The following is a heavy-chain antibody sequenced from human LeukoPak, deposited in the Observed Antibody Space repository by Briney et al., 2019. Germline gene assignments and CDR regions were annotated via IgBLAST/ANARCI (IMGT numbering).Heavy chain of an antibody. CDR1: GGSISSSSYS. V-gene: IGHV4-39*01. Sequence: SVTLSLTCTVSGGSISSSSYSWGWIRQPPGKGLEWIGSIYYSGSTYYNPSLKSRVTISVDTSKNQFSLKLSSVTAADTAVYYCARHPTTMIVVDWFDPWGQGTLVTVSS. J-gene: IGHJ5*02. CDR3: ARHPTTMIVVDWFDP. D-gene: IGHD3-22*01. CDR2: IYYSGST.